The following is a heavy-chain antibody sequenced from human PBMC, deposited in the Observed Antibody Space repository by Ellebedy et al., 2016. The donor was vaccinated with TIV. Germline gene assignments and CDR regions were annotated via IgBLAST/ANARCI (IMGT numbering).Heavy chain of an antibody. V-gene: IGHV3-33*01. CDR3: ARAHYYDSSPTY. CDR2: IWYDGSNK. J-gene: IGHJ4*02. CDR1: GFTFSSYG. D-gene: IGHD3-22*01. Sequence: GESLKISCAASGFTFSSYGMHWVRQAPGKGLEWVAVIWYDGSNKYYADSVKGRFTISRDNSKNTLYLQMNSLRAEDTAVYYCARAHYYDSSPTYWGQGTLVTVSS.